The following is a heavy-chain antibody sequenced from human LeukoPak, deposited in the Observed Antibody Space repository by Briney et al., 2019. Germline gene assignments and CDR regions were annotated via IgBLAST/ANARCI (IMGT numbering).Heavy chain of an antibody. CDR2: ISYDGSNK. CDR1: GFTFSSYA. D-gene: IGHD1-26*01. Sequence: GGSLRLSCAASGFTFSSYAMHWVRQAPGKGLEWVAVISYDGSNKYYADSVKGRFTISRDNSKNTLYLQMNSLRAEDTAVYYCAKQVRVGANRPFDYWGQGTLVTVSS. J-gene: IGHJ4*02. V-gene: IGHV3-30-3*02. CDR3: AKQVRVGANRPFDY.